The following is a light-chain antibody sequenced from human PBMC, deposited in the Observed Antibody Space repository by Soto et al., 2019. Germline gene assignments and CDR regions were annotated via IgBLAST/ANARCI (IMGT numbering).Light chain of an antibody. Sequence: IVLPQSPGTLSLSPGARATLSCRASQSVTSNYLAWYQQKPGQAPWLLIFGASIRATGLPDRFSGSGSGTDFTLTISSLEPEDFAVYYCQQRSKWPITFGQGTRLEIK. CDR1: QSVTSNY. CDR3: QQRSKWPIT. V-gene: IGKV3D-20*02. J-gene: IGKJ5*01. CDR2: GAS.